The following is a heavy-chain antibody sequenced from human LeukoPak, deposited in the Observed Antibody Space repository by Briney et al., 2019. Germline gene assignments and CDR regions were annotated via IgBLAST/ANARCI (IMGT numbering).Heavy chain of an antibody. Sequence: GESLKISCQGSGYSFTSYWIGWVRQMPGKGLEWMGIIYPGDSDTRYSPSFQGQVTISAGKSISTAYLQWSSLKASDTAMYYCATARRIAVAVHFDYWGQGTLVTVSS. V-gene: IGHV5-51*01. D-gene: IGHD6-19*01. CDR1: GYSFTSYW. J-gene: IGHJ4*02. CDR3: ATARRIAVAVHFDY. CDR2: IYPGDSDT.